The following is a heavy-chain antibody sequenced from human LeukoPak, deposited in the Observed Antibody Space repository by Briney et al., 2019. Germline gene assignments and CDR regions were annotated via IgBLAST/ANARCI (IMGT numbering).Heavy chain of an antibody. V-gene: IGHV4-59*01. CDR1: GGSISSYY. CDR3: AGSSYSYGGGIWFDP. D-gene: IGHD5-18*01. J-gene: IGHJ5*02. Sequence: SETLSLTCSVSGGSISSYYWSWIRQPPGKGLEWIGYIYYSGSTNYNPSLKSRVTISVDTSKNQFSLKLSSVTAADTAVYYCAGSSYSYGGGIWFDPWGQGTLVTVS. CDR2: IYYSGST.